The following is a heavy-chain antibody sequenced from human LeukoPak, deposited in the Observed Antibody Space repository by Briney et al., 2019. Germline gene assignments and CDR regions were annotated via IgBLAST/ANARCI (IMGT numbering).Heavy chain of an antibody. CDR1: GFTFSVFA. CDR2: IGGSET. J-gene: IGHJ5*02. D-gene: IGHD3-3*01. CDR3: AKVPTYYDFWSGQFWFDP. Sequence: GGSLRLSCAASGFTFSVFAMSWVRQAPGKGPEWVSVIGGSETYYTDSVKGRFIISRDNSKNTVSLQMNSLRAEDTAVYYCAKVPTYYDFWSGQFWFDPWGQGTLVTVSS. V-gene: IGHV3-23*03.